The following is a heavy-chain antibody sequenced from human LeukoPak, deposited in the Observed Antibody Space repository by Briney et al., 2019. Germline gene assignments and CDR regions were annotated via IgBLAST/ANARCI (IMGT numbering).Heavy chain of an antibody. CDR2: VWYDGNNK. V-gene: IGHV3-33*08. J-gene: IGHJ6*03. D-gene: IGHD2-2*01. CDR1: GFTFSSYG. Sequence: PGRSLRLSCAASGFTFSSYGMHWVRQAPGEGLEWVAVVWYDGNNKYYADSVKGRFTISRDNSKNTLYLQMNSLRAEDTAVYYCARDNRYCSSTSCYPDDYYYYMDVWGKGTTVTVSS. CDR3: ARDNRYCSSTSCYPDDYYYYMDV.